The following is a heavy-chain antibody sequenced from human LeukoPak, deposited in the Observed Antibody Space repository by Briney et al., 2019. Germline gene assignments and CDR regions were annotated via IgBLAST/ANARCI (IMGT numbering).Heavy chain of an antibody. CDR1: GFTFSSNA. Sequence: GRSLRLSCAASGFTFSSNAMHWVHQAPGKGLEWVAATSYDERNKYYGDSVRGRFTISRDNSKNTLYLQMNSLRVEDTALYYCARGWDNNDSSGYSAWGQGTLVTVSS. CDR2: TSYDERNK. D-gene: IGHD3-22*01. J-gene: IGHJ4*02. CDR3: ARGWDNNDSSGYSA. V-gene: IGHV3-30*04.